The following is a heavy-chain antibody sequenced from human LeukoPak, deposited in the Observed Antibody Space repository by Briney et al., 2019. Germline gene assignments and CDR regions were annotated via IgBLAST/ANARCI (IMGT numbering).Heavy chain of an antibody. D-gene: IGHD6-13*01. V-gene: IGHV3-7*01. Sequence: GGSLRLSCAPSGFTFRKFGRSGGGQAQGKGGGGGAKIKQDGSEKYYVVSVKGRFTISRDNAKNSLYLQMNSLRAEDTAVHYCARDSGDWAAAGKNFDYWGQGTLVTVSS. CDR2: IKQDGSEK. J-gene: IGHJ4*02. CDR3: ARDSGDWAAAGKNFDY. CDR1: GFTFRKFG.